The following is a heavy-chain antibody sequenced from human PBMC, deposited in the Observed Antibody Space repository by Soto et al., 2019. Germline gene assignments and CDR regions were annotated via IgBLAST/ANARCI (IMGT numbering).Heavy chain of an antibody. J-gene: IGHJ4*02. Sequence: GGSLRLSCAASGFTFSNYAMRWVRQAPGKGLEWVSAISNSGGSTYYTDSVKGRFTISRDNSKNQFSLMLNSVTAADTAVYYCARGEWATRFGYWVQGTLVTVSS. V-gene: IGHV3-23*01. CDR3: ARGEWATRFGY. D-gene: IGHD2-15*01. CDR1: GFTFSNYA. CDR2: ISNSGGST.